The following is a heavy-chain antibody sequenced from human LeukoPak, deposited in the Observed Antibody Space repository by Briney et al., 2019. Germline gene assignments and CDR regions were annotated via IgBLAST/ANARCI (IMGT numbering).Heavy chain of an antibody. CDR1: GFTITSNH. V-gene: IGHV3-66*01. CDR2: IYTGRTT. Sequence: GGSLSLSCAASGFTITSNHMNWDRQAPGKGLEWGSIIYTGRTTHYADSLNDSFTISRDDSINTLYLQMNSLRAEDTAVYYCAKGYSSSWYDAFDIWGQGTMVTVSS. CDR3: AKGYSSSWYDAFDI. D-gene: IGHD6-13*01. J-gene: IGHJ3*02.